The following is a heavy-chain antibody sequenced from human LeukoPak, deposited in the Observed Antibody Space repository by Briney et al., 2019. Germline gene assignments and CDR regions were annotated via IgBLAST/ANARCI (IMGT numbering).Heavy chain of an antibody. CDR3: AKVFDVWAGSYPPYYFDS. Sequence: SGGSLRLSCAASGFTFSNAWMSWVRQAPGKGLEWVSGIGDSGGSTYYADSVKGRFTISRDNSKNTLYLQMNSLGAEDTAVYYCAKVFDVWAGSYPPYYFDSWGQGSLVTVSS. D-gene: IGHD3/OR15-3a*01. V-gene: IGHV3-23*01. CDR1: GFTFSNAW. J-gene: IGHJ4*02. CDR2: IGDSGGST.